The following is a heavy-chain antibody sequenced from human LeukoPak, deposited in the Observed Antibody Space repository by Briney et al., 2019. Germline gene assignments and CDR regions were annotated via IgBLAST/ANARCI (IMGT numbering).Heavy chain of an antibody. CDR3: ARGGYSYGLFDY. J-gene: IGHJ4*02. CDR2: IYYSGST. CDR1: GGSISSYY. V-gene: IGHV4-59*01. Sequence: SETLSLTCTVSGGSISSYYWSWIRQPPGKGLEWIGYIYYSGSTNYNPSLKSRVTILVDTSKNQFSLKLSSVTAADTAVYYCARGGYSYGLFDYWGQGTLVTVSS. D-gene: IGHD5-18*01.